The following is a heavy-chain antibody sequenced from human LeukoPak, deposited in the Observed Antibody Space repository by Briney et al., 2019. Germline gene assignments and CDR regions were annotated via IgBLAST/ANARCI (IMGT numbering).Heavy chain of an antibody. CDR1: GYTFTDYY. D-gene: IGHD6-13*01. J-gene: IGHJ5*02. CDR2: INPNSGGT. CDR3: VYSSSWYDWFDP. Sequence: GASVKVSCKASGYTFTDYYIHWVRQAPGQGLEWMGWINPNSGGTNYAQKFQGRVTMTRDTSISTAYMELSRLRSDDAAVYYCVYSSSWYDWFDPWGQGTLVTVSS. V-gene: IGHV1-2*02.